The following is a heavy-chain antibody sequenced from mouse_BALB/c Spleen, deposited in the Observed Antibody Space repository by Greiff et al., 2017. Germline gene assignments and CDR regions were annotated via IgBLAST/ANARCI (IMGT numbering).Heavy chain of an antibody. J-gene: IGHJ3*01. CDR3: ARGIYYDYLFAY. CDR2: ISYSGST. CDR1: GDSITSGY. D-gene: IGHD2-4*01. Sequence: EVKLVESGPGLVKPSQTLSLTCSVTGDSITSGYWNWIRKFPGNKLEYMGYISYSGSTYYNPSLKSRISITRDTSKNQYYLQLNSVTTEDTATYYCARGIYYDYLFAYWGQGTLVTVSA. V-gene: IGHV3-8*02.